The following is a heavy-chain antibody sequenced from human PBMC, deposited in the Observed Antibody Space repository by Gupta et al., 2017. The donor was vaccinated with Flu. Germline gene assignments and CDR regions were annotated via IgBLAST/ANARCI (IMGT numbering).Heavy chain of an antibody. CDR3: ARDLVVVVVITLEEGGHAFDI. J-gene: IGHJ3*02. Sequence: QVQLQESGPGLVKPSETLSLTCAVSGYSISSGYYWGWIRQPPGKGLEWIGSIYHSGSTYYNPSLKSRVTISVDTSKNQFSLKLSSVTAADTAVYYCARDLVVVVVITLEEGGHAFDIWGQGTMVTVSS. V-gene: IGHV4-38-2*02. D-gene: IGHD3-22*01. CDR2: IYHSGST. CDR1: GYSISSGYY.